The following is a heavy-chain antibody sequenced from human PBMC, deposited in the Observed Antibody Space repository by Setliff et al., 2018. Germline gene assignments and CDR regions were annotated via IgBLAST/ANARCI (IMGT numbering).Heavy chain of an antibody. CDR3: TRFGRDDIGI. Sequence: GGSLRLSCAASGFTFSRYWMSWVRQAPGKGLEWVSTINWDGKTTAYADSVKGRFTISRDNANRFLYLHMNSLRADDTALYYCTRFGRDDIGIWGQGTMVTVSS. CDR2: INWDGKTT. V-gene: IGHV3-20*04. CDR1: GFTFSRYW. J-gene: IGHJ3*02. D-gene: IGHD5-12*01.